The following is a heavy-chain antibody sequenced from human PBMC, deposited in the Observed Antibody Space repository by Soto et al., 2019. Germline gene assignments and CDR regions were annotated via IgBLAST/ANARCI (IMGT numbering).Heavy chain of an antibody. J-gene: IGHJ6*02. CDR3: ARIAAAGVYYYYYGMDV. Sequence: SETLSLTCTVSGGSISSYYWSWIRQPPGKGLEWIGYIYYSGSTNYNPSLKSRVTISVDTSKNQFSLKLSSVTAADTAVYYCARIAAAGVYYYYYGMDVWGQGTTVTV. CDR2: IYYSGST. CDR1: GGSISSYY. D-gene: IGHD6-13*01. V-gene: IGHV4-59*01.